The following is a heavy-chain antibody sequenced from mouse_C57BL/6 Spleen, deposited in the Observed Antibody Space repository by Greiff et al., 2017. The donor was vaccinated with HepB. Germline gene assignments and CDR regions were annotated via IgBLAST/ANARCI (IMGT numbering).Heavy chain of an antibody. J-gene: IGHJ4*01. CDR3: ARDYGSSYDYAMDY. Sequence: VHLVESGAELVKPGASVKISCKASGYAFSSYWMNWVKQRPGKGLEWIGQIYPGDGDTNYNGKFKGKATLTADKSSSTAYMQLSSLTSEDSAVYFCARDYGSSYDYAMDYWGQGTSVTVSS. V-gene: IGHV1-80*01. CDR1: GYAFSSYW. D-gene: IGHD1-1*01. CDR2: IYPGDGDT.